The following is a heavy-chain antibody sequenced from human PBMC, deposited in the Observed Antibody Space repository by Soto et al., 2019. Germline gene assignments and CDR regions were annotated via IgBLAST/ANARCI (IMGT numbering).Heavy chain of an antibody. CDR2: INPGNGNT. Sequence: QVQVVQSGAEVKKPGASVKVSCKASGYTFSNDAMHWVRQAPGQRLEWMGWINPGNGNTKYSQKFQGRVTITRDTSASTAYMDLSNLRSEDTAVYYCASFNTVMVLTAMPLWGQETMVTVSS. CDR3: ASFNTVMVLTAMPL. CDR1: GYTFSNDA. V-gene: IGHV1-3*01. J-gene: IGHJ3*01. D-gene: IGHD2-21*02.